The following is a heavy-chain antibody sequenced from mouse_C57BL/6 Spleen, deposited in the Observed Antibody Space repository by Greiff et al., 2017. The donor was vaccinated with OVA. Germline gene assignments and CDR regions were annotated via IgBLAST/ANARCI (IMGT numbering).Heavy chain of an antibody. CDR2: ISSGSSTI. D-gene: IGHD2-5*01. CDR1: GFTFSDYG. Sequence: EVKLMESGGGLVKPGGSLTLSCAASGFTFSDYGMHWVRQAPEKGLEWVAYISSGSSTIYYADTVKGRFTISRDNAKNTLFLQMTSLRSEDTAMYYCARPNSNYFYFDYWGQGTTLTVSS. J-gene: IGHJ2*01. V-gene: IGHV5-17*01. CDR3: ARPNSNYFYFDY.